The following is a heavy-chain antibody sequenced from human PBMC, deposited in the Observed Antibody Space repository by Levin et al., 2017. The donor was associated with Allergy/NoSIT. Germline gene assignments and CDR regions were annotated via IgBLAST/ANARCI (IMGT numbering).Heavy chain of an antibody. J-gene: IGHJ3*02. CDR1: GGSISNSNW. D-gene: IGHD5-12*01. CDR2: IYHTGST. V-gene: IGHV4-4*02. Sequence: SETLSLTCAVSGGSISNSNWWSWVRQPPGTGLEWIGEIYHTGSTNYNQSLKGRITMSVDKSKNQFSLKLSSVTAADTAVYYCARDPGDGYESGENGAFDIWGQGTMVTVSS. CDR3: ARDPGDGYESGENGAFDI.